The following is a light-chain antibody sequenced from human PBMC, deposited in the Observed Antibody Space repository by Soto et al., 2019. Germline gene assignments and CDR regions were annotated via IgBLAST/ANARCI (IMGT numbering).Light chain of an antibody. CDR2: DAS. Sequence: VLTQSPATLSLSPGERATLSCRASQNVDRSLAWYQQKPGQAPRLLISDASNRAPGIPGSFTGSGSGTDFILTISSLDPEDFAVYYFKHRMFCPTFGQGTKVEIK. V-gene: IGKV3-11*01. CDR3: KHRMFCPT. J-gene: IGKJ1*01. CDR1: QNVDRS.